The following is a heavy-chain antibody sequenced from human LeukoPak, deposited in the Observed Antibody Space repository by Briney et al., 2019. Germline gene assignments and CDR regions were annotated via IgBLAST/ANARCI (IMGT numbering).Heavy chain of an antibody. D-gene: IGHD1-14*01. CDR3: ARDITGTTFDP. CDR1: GGSISSGGYY. Sequence: SETLSLTCTVSGGSISSGGYYWSWIRQHPGKGLEWIGYIYYSGSTYYNPSLKSRVTISVDTSKNQFSLKLSSVTAADTAVYYCARDITGTTFDPGGQGTLVTVSS. V-gene: IGHV4-31*03. J-gene: IGHJ5*02. CDR2: IYYSGST.